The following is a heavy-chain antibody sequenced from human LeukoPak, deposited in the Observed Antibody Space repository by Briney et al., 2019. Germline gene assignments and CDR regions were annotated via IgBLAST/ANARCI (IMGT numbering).Heavy chain of an antibody. D-gene: IGHD5-12*01. Sequence: PSETLSLTCTVSGGSISGGSHHWGWFRQSPGKGLEWIGSLYLSRTTYYNPSLNSRVTISVDTSKNQFSLQRNSVTAADTAVYYCVRHDGRGGATMGSLDSWGQGSLVTVSS. CDR1: GGSISGGSHH. J-gene: IGHJ4*02. CDR3: VRHDGRGGATMGSLDS. V-gene: IGHV4-39*01. CDR2: LYLSRTT.